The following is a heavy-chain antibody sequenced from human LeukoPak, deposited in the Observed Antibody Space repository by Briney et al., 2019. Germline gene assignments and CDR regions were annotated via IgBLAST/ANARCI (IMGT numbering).Heavy chain of an antibody. CDR1: GFTVTGTH. Sequence: PGGSLRLSCAASGFTVTGTHMSWVRQAPGKGLEWVSAIYTGGTRYYSDSVEGRFTTSRDGSKNILYLQMDSLRVEDTAVYYCARDQATSGGGLDSWGQGTLVTVSS. J-gene: IGHJ4*02. D-gene: IGHD3-10*01. CDR3: ARDQATSGGGLDS. CDR2: IYTGGTR. V-gene: IGHV3-53*01.